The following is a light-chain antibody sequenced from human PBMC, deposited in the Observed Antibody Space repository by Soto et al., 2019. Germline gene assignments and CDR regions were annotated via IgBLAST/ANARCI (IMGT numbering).Light chain of an antibody. CDR3: CSYAGNSEV. J-gene: IGLJ1*01. CDR1: SGDVGSYNL. V-gene: IGLV2-23*02. CDR2: EVT. Sequence: QSALTQPASVSGSPGQSITIPCTGTSGDVGSYNLVSWYQQHPGKAPKLLIYEVTERPSGVSNRFSGSKSVNTASLTISGLQPDDEADYYCCSYAGNSEVFGTGTKVTVL.